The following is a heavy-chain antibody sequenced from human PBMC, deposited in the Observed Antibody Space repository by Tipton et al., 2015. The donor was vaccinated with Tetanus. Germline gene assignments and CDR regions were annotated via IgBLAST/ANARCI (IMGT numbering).Heavy chain of an antibody. CDR2: IYYSGST. V-gene: IGHV4-59*01. J-gene: IGHJ4*02. Sequence: TLSLTCTVSGGSISSYYWSWIRQPPGKGLEWIGYIYYSGSTNYNPSLKSRVTISVDTSKNQFSLKLSPVTAADTAVYYCARTTLGYCSGGSCYSGAYYFDYWGQGTLVTVSS. CDR3: ARTTLGYCSGGSCYSGAYYFDY. D-gene: IGHD2-15*01. CDR1: GGSISSYY.